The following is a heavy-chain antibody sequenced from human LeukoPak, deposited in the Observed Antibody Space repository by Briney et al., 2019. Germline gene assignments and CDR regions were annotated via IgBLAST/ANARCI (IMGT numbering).Heavy chain of an antibody. CDR3: AREVMDNLRFDY. Sequence: GASVKVSCKASGYPFTGYYLHWVRQAPGQGLEWMGWINPNSGFTNYAQKFQGRVTMTRDTSISTAYMELTSLRSEDTAVYYCAREVMDNLRFDYWGQGTLVTVSS. CDR2: INPNSGFT. V-gene: IGHV1-2*02. CDR1: GYPFTGYY. D-gene: IGHD1-14*01. J-gene: IGHJ4*02.